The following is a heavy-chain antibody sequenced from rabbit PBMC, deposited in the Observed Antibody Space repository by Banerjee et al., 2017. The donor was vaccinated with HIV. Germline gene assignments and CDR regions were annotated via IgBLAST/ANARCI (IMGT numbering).Heavy chain of an antibody. V-gene: IGHV1S40*01. D-gene: IGHD3-3*01. CDR3: ARDLTGSICL. Sequence: QSLEESGGDLVQPEGSLTLTCTASGFSFSSSYYMCWVRQAPGKGLEWIACIYAGSSGSTYYASWAKGRFTVSKTSSTTVTLQMTSLTAADTATYFCARDLTGSICLWGPGTLVTVS. CDR1: GFSFSSSYY. J-gene: IGHJ6*01. CDR2: IYAGSSGST.